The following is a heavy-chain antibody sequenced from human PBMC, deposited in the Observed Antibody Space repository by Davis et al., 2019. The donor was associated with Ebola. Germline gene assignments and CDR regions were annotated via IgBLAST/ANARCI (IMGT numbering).Heavy chain of an antibody. J-gene: IGHJ4*02. CDR1: GFTFSNYG. V-gene: IGHV3-30*03. CDR2: LLYDGSKE. D-gene: IGHD4-17*01. Sequence: GESLKISCAASGFTFSNYGLHWVRQAPGKGLEWVAGLLYDGSKEFYADSVKGRFTISRDNAKNSLYLQMNSLRAEDTAVYYCARTHGDYGVDYWGQGTLVTVSS. CDR3: ARTHGDYGVDY.